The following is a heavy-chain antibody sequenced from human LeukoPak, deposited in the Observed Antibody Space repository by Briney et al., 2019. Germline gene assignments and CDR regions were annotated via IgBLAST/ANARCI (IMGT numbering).Heavy chain of an antibody. V-gene: IGHV3-11*04. CDR1: GSTFSDYY. CDR3: AELGITMIGGV. J-gene: IGHJ6*04. Sequence: GGSLRLSCAASGSTFSDYYMSWIRQVPGKGLEWVSYISSSGSTIYYADSVKGRFTISRDNAKNTLYLQMNSLRAEDTAVYYCAELGITMIGGVWGKGTTVTISS. D-gene: IGHD3-10*02. CDR2: ISSSGSTI.